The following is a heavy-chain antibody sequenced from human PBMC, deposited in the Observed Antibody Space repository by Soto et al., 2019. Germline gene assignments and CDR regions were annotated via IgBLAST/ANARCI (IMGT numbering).Heavy chain of an antibody. J-gene: IGHJ3*01. CDR1: GFTFSSSE. CDR3: ARRASR. Sequence: GGSLRLSCAASGFTFSSSEMYWVRQAPGEGLEWVSYIHPSGQPIFYADSVKGRFTISRDNAKNSLYLQMSSLRAEDSAVYYCARRASRWGQGTMVTVSS. D-gene: IGHD1-26*01. V-gene: IGHV3-48*03. CDR2: IHPSGQPI.